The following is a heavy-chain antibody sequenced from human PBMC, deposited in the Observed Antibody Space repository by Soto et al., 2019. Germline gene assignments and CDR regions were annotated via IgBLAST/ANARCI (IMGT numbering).Heavy chain of an antibody. D-gene: IGHD6-6*01. V-gene: IGHV2-5*01. J-gene: IGHJ4*02. CDR1: GFSLSTSGVG. CDR3: AHRRDLPGASIAVDY. Sequence: SGPTLVNPTQTLTLTCTFSGFSLSTSGVGVGWIRQPPGRALEWLALIYWNDDKRYSPSLKSRLTITKDTSKNQVVLTMTNMDPVDTATYYCAHRRDLPGASIAVDYWGQGTLVTVSS. CDR2: IYWNDDK.